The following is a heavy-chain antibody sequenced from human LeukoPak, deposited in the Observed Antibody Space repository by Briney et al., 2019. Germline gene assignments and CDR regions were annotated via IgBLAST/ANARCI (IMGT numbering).Heavy chain of an antibody. V-gene: IGHV1-46*01. CDR3: AREGRGVEMATNDAFDI. CDR1: GYTFTSYY. J-gene: IGHJ3*02. Sequence: ASVKVSCKASGYTFTSYYMHWVRQAPGHGLEWLGIINPSGGSTSYAQKFQGRVTMTRDTSTSTVYMELSSLRSEDTAVYYCAREGRGVEMATNDAFDIWGQGTMVTVSS. CDR2: INPSGGST. D-gene: IGHD5-24*01.